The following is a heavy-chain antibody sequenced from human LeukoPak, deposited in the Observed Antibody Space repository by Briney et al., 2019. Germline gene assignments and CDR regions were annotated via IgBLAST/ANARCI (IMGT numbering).Heavy chain of an antibody. CDR3: AREVTMVRGVMDY. D-gene: IGHD3-10*01. J-gene: IGHJ4*02. V-gene: IGHV3-30*03. CDR1: GFTFSSYS. CDR2: ISYDGSNK. Sequence: GGSLRLSCAASGFTFSSYSMNWVRQAPGKGLEWVAVISYDGSNKYYADSVKGRFAISRDNSKNTLYLQMNSLRAEDTAVYYCAREVTMVRGVMDYWGQGTLVTVSS.